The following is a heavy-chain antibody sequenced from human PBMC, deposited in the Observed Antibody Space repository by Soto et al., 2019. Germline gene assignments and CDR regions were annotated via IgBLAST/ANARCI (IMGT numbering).Heavy chain of an antibody. Sequence: GASVKVSCKASGYTFTSYGISWVRQAPGQGLEWMGWISAYNGNTNYAQKLQGRVTMTTDTSTSTAYMELRSLRSDDTAVYYCVREGSGSLSSYYYYYMDVWGKGTTVTVSS. CDR1: GYTFTSYG. J-gene: IGHJ6*03. CDR3: VREGSGSLSSYYYYYMDV. V-gene: IGHV1-18*01. D-gene: IGHD3-10*01. CDR2: ISAYNGNT.